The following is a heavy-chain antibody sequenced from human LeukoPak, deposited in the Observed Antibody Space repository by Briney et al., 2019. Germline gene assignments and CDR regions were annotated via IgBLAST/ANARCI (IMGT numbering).Heavy chain of an antibody. CDR1: GYSISSGYY. V-gene: IGHV4-38-2*02. J-gene: IGHJ4*02. CDR2: IYHSGST. CDR3: ARTYGSEVVVDY. D-gene: IGHD6-19*01. Sequence: SETLSLTCTVSGYSISSGYYWGWIRQPPGKGLEWIGSIYHSGSTYYNPSLKSRVTISVDTSKNQFSLKLSSVTAADTAVYYCARTYGSEVVVDYWGQGTLVTVSS.